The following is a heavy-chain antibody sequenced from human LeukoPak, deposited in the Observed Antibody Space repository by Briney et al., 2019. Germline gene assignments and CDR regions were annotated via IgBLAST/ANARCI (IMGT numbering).Heavy chain of an antibody. V-gene: IGHV4-61*02. D-gene: IGHD3-22*01. Sequence: SETLSLTCTVSGGSISSGSYYWSWIRQPAGKGRGWIGRIYTSGSTNYNPSLKSRVTISVDTSKNQFSLKLSSVTAADTAVYYCARECYDSSLDAFDTWGQGTMVTVSS. CDR2: IYTSGST. CDR3: ARECYDSSLDAFDT. J-gene: IGHJ3*02. CDR1: GGSISSGSYY.